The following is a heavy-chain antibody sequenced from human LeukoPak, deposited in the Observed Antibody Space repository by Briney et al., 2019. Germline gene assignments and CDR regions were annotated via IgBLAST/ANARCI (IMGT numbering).Heavy chain of an antibody. CDR2: IYYSGST. Sequence: PSETLSLTCTVSGGSISSYYWSRIRQPPGKGLEWIGYIYYSGSTNYNPSLKSRVTISVDTSKNQFSLKLSSVTAADTAVYYCARGKWLVADYWGQGTLVTVSS. V-gene: IGHV4-59*01. D-gene: IGHD6-19*01. CDR1: GGSISSYY. CDR3: ARGKWLVADY. J-gene: IGHJ4*02.